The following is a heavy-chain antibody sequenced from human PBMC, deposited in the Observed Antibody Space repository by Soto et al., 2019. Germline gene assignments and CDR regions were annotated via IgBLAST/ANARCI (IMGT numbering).Heavy chain of an antibody. CDR1: GFSLSTSGVG. CDR2: IYWDDDK. Sequence: QITLKESGPTLVKPTQTLTLTCTFSGFSLSTSGVGVGWIRQPPGKALEWLALIYWDDDKRYSPSLKSRRPITKDTSKNQVVLTMTNMDPVDTATYYCAHKYCSGGSCYYFDYWGEGTLVNVYS. J-gene: IGHJ4*02. V-gene: IGHV2-5*02. CDR3: AHKYCSGGSCYYFDY. D-gene: IGHD2-15*01.